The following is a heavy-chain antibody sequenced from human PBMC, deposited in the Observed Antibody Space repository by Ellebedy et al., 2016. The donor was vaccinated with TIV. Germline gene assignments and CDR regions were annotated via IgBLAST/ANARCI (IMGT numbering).Heavy chain of an antibody. J-gene: IGHJ6*03. CDR2: IDSSGGDT. V-gene: IGHV3-21*01. D-gene: IGHD2-21*01. CDR1: AFVYGGFC. CDR3: VRFPRGAPFVDYLYYMDV. Sequence: GESLKISCAASAFVYGGFCMTWVRQAPGKGLEWVSSIDSSGGDTHYADSVKGRFTISRDNARNSLYLQMNSLRVEDTAVYYCVRFPRGAPFVDYLYYMDVWGKGTTVTVSS.